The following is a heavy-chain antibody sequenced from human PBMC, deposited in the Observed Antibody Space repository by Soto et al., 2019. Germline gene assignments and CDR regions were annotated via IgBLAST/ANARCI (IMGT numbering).Heavy chain of an antibody. CDR1: GFTFSSYW. D-gene: IGHD3-10*01. J-gene: IGHJ4*02. CDR3: ARAENPTALWFGELPTIFYFDY. CDR2: IKQDGSEK. Sequence: GGSLRLSCAASGFTFSSYWMSWVRQAPGKGLEWVANIKQDGSEKYYVDSVKGRFTISRDNAKNSLYLQMNSLRAEDTAVYYCARAENPTALWFGELPTIFYFDYWGQGTLVTVSS. V-gene: IGHV3-7*01.